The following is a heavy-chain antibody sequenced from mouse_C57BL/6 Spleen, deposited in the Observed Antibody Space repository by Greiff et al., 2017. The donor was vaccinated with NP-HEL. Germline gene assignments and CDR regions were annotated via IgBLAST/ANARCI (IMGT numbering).Heavy chain of an antibody. Sequence: EVQLQQSGPELVKPGASVKISCKASGYTFTDYYMNWVKQSHGKSLEWIGDINPNNGGTSYNQKFKGKATLTVDKSSSTAYMELRSLTSEDSAVYYCARWHYGSSYRYAMDYWGQGTSVTVSS. CDR1: GYTFTDYY. J-gene: IGHJ4*01. D-gene: IGHD1-1*01. V-gene: IGHV1-26*01. CDR3: ARWHYGSSYRYAMDY. CDR2: INPNNGGT.